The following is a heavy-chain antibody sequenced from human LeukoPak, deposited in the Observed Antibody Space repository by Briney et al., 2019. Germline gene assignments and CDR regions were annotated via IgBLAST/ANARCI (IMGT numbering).Heavy chain of an antibody. CDR3: AKVPGLGYCSSTSCSAAY. J-gene: IGHJ4*02. D-gene: IGHD2-2*01. V-gene: IGHV3-30*18. CDR1: GFTFSSYG. CDR2: ISYDGSNK. Sequence: GGSLRLSCAASGFTFSSYGMHWVRQAPGKGLEWVAVISYDGSNKYYADSVKGRFTISRDNSKNTLYLQMNSLRAEDTAVYYCAKVPGLGYCSSTSCSAAYWGQGTLVTVSS.